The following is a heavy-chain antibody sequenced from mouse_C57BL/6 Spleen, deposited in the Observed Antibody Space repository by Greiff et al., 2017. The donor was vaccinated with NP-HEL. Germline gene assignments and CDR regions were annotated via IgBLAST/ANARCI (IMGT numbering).Heavy chain of an antibody. V-gene: IGHV1-82*01. CDR1: GYAFSSSW. J-gene: IGHJ2*01. Sequence: QVQLQQSGPELVKPGASVKISCKASGYAFSSSWMNWVKQRPGKGLEWIGRIYPGDGDTNYNGKFKGKATLTADKSSSTAYMQLSSLTSEDSAVYFCANSNYEYYFDYGGQGTTLTVSS. CDR3: ANSNYEYYFDY. CDR2: IYPGDGDT. D-gene: IGHD2-1*01.